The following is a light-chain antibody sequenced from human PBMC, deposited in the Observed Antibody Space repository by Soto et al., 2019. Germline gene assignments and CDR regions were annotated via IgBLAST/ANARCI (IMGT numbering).Light chain of an antibody. J-gene: IGLJ1*01. CDR2: GNS. CDR3: QSYDSSLSGRV. V-gene: IGLV1-40*01. Sequence: QSVLTQPPSVSGAPGQRVTISCTGTSSNIGAGYDVHWYQQLPGTAPKLLIYGNSNRPSGVPDRFSGSKSGTSASLAIPGLQDEDEADYYCQSYDSSLSGRVFGTGTKLTVL. CDR1: SSNIGAGYD.